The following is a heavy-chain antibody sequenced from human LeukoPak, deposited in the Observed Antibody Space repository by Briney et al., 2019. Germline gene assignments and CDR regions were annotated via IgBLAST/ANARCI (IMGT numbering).Heavy chain of an antibody. Sequence: GGSLRLSCAASGFTFSDHYMDWVRQAPGKGLEWVGRIRTKANNYATVYAASVKGRFTISRDDSKNTAYLQMNSLKTEDTAVYYCTSGLSVRRSNNTPVDYWGQGTLVTVSS. CDR3: TSGLSVRRSNNTPVDY. D-gene: IGHD1-1*01. J-gene: IGHJ4*02. CDR1: GFTFSDHY. V-gene: IGHV3-73*01. CDR2: IRTKANNYAT.